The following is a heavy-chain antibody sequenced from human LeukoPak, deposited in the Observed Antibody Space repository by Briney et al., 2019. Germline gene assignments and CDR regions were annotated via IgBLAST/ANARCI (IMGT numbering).Heavy chain of an antibody. Sequence: ASVKVSCKASGYTFTSYGISWVRQAPGQGLEWMGWINPYNGDTNYIQKFQGRVTVTTDTSTTTAYMELRSLRSDDTAVYYCARRGLDYWGQGTLVTVSS. V-gene: IGHV1-18*01. D-gene: IGHD3-16*01. CDR3: ARRGLDY. J-gene: IGHJ4*02. CDR1: GYTFTSYG. CDR2: INPYNGDT.